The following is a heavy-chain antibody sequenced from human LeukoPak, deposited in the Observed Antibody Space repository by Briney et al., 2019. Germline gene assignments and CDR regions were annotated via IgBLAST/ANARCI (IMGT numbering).Heavy chain of an antibody. Sequence: SETLSLTCTVSGGSISSYYWSWIRQPPGKGLEWIGYIYYSGSTNYNPSLKSRVTISVDTSKNQFSLKLSSVTAADTAVYYCARGRPLRYFGYFDYWGQGTLVTVSS. J-gene: IGHJ4*02. CDR3: ARGRPLRYFGYFDY. D-gene: IGHD1-14*01. CDR1: GGSISSYY. CDR2: IYYSGST. V-gene: IGHV4-59*01.